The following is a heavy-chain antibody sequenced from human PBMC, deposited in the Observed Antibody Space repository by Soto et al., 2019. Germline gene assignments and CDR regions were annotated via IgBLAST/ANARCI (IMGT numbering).Heavy chain of an antibody. V-gene: IGHV1-2*02. CDR1: GYTFTGYY. CDR3: AREVGSATDMVTANWFDT. CDR2: INPNSGGT. Sequence: ASVKVSCKASGYTFTGYYMHWMRQAPGQGLEWMGWINPNSGGTNYAQKFQGRVTMTRDTSISTAYMELSRLRSDDTAVYYCAREVGSATDMVTANWFDTWGQGTLVTVSS. D-gene: IGHD5-18*01. J-gene: IGHJ5*02.